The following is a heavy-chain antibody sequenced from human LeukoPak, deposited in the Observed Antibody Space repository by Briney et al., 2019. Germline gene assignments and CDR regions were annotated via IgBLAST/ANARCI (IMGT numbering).Heavy chain of an antibody. D-gene: IGHD6-13*01. CDR2: IYYSGST. CDR3: ARGVAAAYWFDP. V-gene: IGHV4-59*01. CDR1: GGSISSYY. Sequence: PSETLSLTSTVSGGSISSYYWSWIRQPPGKGLEWIGYIYYSGSTNYNPSLKSRVTISVDTSKNQFSLKLSSVTAADTAVYYCARGVAAAYWFDPWGQGTLVTVSS. J-gene: IGHJ5*02.